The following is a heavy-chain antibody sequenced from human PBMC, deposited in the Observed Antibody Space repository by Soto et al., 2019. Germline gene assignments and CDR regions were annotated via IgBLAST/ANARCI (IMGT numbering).Heavy chain of an antibody. CDR2: IYYSGST. CDR1: GGSISSSSYY. V-gene: IGHV4-39*01. CDR3: ARQYSSYGYYYYYYGMAV. D-gene: IGHD4-4*01. Sequence: SETLSLTCTVSGGSISSSSYYWGWIRQPPGKGLEWIGSIYYSGSTYYNPSLKSRVTISVDTSKNQFSLKLSSVTAADTAVYYCARQYSSYGYYYYYYGMAVWGQGTTVTASS. J-gene: IGHJ6*02.